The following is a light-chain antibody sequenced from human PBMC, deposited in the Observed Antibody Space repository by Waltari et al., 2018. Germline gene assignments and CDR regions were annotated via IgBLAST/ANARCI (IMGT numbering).Light chain of an antibody. CDR3: TSNAGTTGV. Sequence: QSALTQPPSASGSPGQSVTISCTGPSSSIGLNNYVSWYQQHPGKAPKLIIYEFSNRPSGVPDRFSGSKSGNTASLTVSGLQPEDEADYYCTSNAGTTGVFGSGTKVTVL. CDR2: EFS. CDR1: SSSIGLNNY. V-gene: IGLV2-8*01. J-gene: IGLJ1*01.